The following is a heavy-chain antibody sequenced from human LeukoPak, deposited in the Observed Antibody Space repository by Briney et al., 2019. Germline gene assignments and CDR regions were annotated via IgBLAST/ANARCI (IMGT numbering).Heavy chain of an antibody. CDR2: ISSSSSDM. CDR3: ARGNLVDTAIGDF. D-gene: IGHD5-18*01. Sequence: GGSLRLSCAASGFTFSSYAMSWVRQTPGKGLEWVSSISSSSSDMYYADSVKGQFTISRDNAKNSLYLQMNSLRAEDTAVYYCARGNLVDTAIGDFWGQGTLVTVSS. J-gene: IGHJ4*02. V-gene: IGHV3-21*01. CDR1: GFTFSSYA.